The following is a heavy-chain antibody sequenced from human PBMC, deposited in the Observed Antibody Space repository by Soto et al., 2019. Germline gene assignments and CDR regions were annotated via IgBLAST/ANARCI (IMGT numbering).Heavy chain of an antibody. J-gene: IGHJ4*02. D-gene: IGHD3-22*01. CDR1: GGTFSSYA. CDR2: FDPEDGET. Sequence: SVKVSCKASGGTFSSYAISWVRQAPGKGLEWMGGFDPEDGETIYAQKFQGRVTMTEDTSTDTAYMELSSLRSEDTAVYYCATETTHYYDSSGYLPFGYWGQGTLVTVSS. CDR3: ATETTHYYDSSGYLPFGY. V-gene: IGHV1-24*01.